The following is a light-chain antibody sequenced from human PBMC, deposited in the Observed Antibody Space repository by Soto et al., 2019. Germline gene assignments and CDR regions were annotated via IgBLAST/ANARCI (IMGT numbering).Light chain of an antibody. CDR3: QQSYSTLCT. J-gene: IGKJ1*01. CDR1: QSISSY. V-gene: IGKV1-39*01. CDR2: AAS. Sequence: DIQMTQSPSSLSASAGDRVTITCRASQSISSYLNWYQQKPGKAPKLLIYAASSLQSGGPSRFSGSGSGTDFTLTISSLQPEDFATYYCQQSYSTLCTFGQGTKVDIK.